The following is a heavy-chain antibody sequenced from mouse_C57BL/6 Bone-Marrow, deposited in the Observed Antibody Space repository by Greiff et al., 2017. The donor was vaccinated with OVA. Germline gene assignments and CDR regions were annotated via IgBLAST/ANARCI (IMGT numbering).Heavy chain of an antibody. CDR1: GFTFSSYA. J-gene: IGHJ4*01. CDR3: AREIYYYGSSLYYAMDY. Sequence: EVQLVESGGGLVKPGGSLKLSCAASGFTFSSYAMSWVRQTPEKRLEWVATISDGGSYTYYPDNVKGRFTISRDNAMNNLYLQMSHLKSEDTAMYYCAREIYYYGSSLYYAMDYWGQGTSVTVSS. V-gene: IGHV5-4*01. CDR2: ISDGGSYT. D-gene: IGHD1-1*01.